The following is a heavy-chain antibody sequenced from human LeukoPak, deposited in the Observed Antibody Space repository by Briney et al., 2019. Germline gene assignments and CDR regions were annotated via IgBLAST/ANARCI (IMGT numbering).Heavy chain of an antibody. CDR2: INPNSGGT. CDR3: ARDAAVTPAPENWFDP. D-gene: IGHD4-17*01. Sequence: ASVKVSCKASGYTFTGYYMHWVRQAPGQGLEWTGWINPNSGGTNYAQKFQGRVTMTRDTSTSTVYMELSSLRSEDTAVYYCARDAAVTPAPENWFDPWGQGTLVTVSS. V-gene: IGHV1-2*02. J-gene: IGHJ5*02. CDR1: GYTFTGYY.